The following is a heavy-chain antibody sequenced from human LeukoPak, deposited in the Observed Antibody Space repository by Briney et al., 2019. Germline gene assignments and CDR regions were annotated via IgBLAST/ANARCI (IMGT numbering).Heavy chain of an antibody. Sequence: GGSLKLSCAASGFTFSNYGMTWVRQAPGKGLEWVANIKQDGSEKYYVDSVKGRFTISRDNAKNSLYLQMNSLRAEDMAVYYCARGHVWFDPWGQGTLVTVSS. CDR1: GFTFSNYG. V-gene: IGHV3-7*05. CDR2: IKQDGSEK. CDR3: ARGHVWFDP. J-gene: IGHJ5*02.